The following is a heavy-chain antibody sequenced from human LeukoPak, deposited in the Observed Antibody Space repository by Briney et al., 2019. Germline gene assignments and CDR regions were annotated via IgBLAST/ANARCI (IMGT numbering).Heavy chain of an antibody. V-gene: IGHV1-2*02. CDR1: GYTFTGYY. Sequence: ASVKVSCKASGYTFTGYYMYWVRQAPGQGLEWMGWINPNSGGTNYAQKFQGRVTMTRDTSISTAYMELSRLRSDDTAVYYCARGGRAGTTLRAFDIWGQGTMVTVSS. CDR3: ARGGRAGTTLRAFDI. CDR2: INPNSGGT. D-gene: IGHD1-1*01. J-gene: IGHJ3*02.